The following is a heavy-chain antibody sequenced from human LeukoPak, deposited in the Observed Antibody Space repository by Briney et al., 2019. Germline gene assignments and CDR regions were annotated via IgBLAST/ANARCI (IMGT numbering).Heavy chain of an antibody. V-gene: IGHV3-23*01. Sequence: GGSLRLSCAASGFTFSSYAMSWVRQAPGKGLEWVSAISGSGGSTYYADSVKGRFTISRDNSKNTLYLQMNSLRAEDTAVYYCARDQRLLEGPHFDYWGQGTLVTVSS. CDR1: GFTFSSYA. J-gene: IGHJ4*02. CDR2: ISGSGGST. CDR3: ARDQRLLEGPHFDY. D-gene: IGHD3-16*01.